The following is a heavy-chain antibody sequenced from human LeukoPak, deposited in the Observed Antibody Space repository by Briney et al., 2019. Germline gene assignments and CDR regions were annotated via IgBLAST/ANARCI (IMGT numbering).Heavy chain of an antibody. CDR1: GASISSYY. D-gene: IGHD3-3*01. CDR3: ARQRYDFWSGYYTGVDAFDI. Sequence: SETLSLTCTVSGASISSYYWSWLRQPPGKGLEWIGYIYSSGSTTYNPSLKTRVTISLDTSKNQFSLNLDSVTAADTAVYYCARQRYDFWSGYYTGVDAFDIWGQGTMVTVSS. J-gene: IGHJ3*02. V-gene: IGHV4-59*08. CDR2: IYSSGST.